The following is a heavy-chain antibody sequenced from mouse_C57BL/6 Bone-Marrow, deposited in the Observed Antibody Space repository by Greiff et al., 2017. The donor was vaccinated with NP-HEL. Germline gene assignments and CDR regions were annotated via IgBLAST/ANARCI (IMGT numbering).Heavy chain of an antibody. CDR1: GFNIKNTY. CDR2: IDPANGNT. D-gene: IGHD2-2*01. V-gene: IGHV14-3*01. CDR3: ARGSTMVTTTFDY. J-gene: IGHJ2*01. Sequence: EVQGVESVAELVRPGASVKLSCTASGFNIKNTYMHWVKQRPEQGLEWIGRIDPANGNTKYAPKFQGKATITADTSSNTAYLQLSSLTSEDTAIYYCARGSTMVTTTFDYWGQGTTLTVSS.